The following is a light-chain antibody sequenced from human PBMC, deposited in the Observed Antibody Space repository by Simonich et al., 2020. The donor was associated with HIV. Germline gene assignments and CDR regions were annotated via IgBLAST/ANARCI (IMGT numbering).Light chain of an antibody. V-gene: IGKV4-1*01. J-gene: IGKJ1*01. CDR2: WAS. CDR1: QSVLYSSNNKNY. CDR3: QQYYSTHRT. Sequence: DIVMTQSPDSLAVSLGERATINCKSSQSVLYSSNNKNYLAWYQQKPGQHPKLLIYWASTREYGVPDRFSGRGSGTDFTLTISSLQAEDVAVYYCQQYYSTHRTFGQGTKVEIK.